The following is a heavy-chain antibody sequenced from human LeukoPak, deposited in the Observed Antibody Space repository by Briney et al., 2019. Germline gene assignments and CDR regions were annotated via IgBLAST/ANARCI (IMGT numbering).Heavy chain of an antibody. D-gene: IGHD1-26*01. CDR1: GFTFSSYS. V-gene: IGHV3-21*01. J-gene: IGHJ3*02. Sequence: GGSLRLSCAASGFTFSSYSMNWVRQAPGKGLEWVSFISSSSTYIYYADSVRGRFTISRDNAKNSLYLQMNSLRAEDTAVYYCARDFGDSGSYRRHDVFDIWGQGTMVTVAS. CDR3: ARDFGDSGSYRRHDVFDI. CDR2: ISSSSTYI.